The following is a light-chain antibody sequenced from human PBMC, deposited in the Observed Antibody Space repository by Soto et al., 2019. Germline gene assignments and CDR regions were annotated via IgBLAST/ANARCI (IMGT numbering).Light chain of an antibody. J-gene: IGKJ1*01. Sequence: EIVLTQSPGTLSLSPGERATLSFRASQSVSSSYLAWYQQKPGQAPRLLISGASSRATGIPDRFSGSGSGTDFTLTISSLQSEDFAVYYCQQYNNWPRTFGQGTKVDIK. CDR3: QQYNNWPRT. V-gene: IGKV3-20*01. CDR2: GAS. CDR1: QSVSSSY.